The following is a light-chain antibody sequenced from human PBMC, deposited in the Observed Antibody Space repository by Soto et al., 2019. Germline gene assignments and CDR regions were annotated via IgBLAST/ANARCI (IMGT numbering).Light chain of an antibody. Sequence: AIQLTQSPSSLSASVGDRVTITCRASQGINSALDWDQQKIGKAPKLLIYDASSLQSGVPSRFSGSESGTDFTLTISSLQPEDFATYYCQQFSSSLLFTFGPGTKVDIK. CDR2: DAS. CDR1: QGINSA. V-gene: IGKV1-13*02. J-gene: IGKJ3*01. CDR3: QQFSSSLLFT.